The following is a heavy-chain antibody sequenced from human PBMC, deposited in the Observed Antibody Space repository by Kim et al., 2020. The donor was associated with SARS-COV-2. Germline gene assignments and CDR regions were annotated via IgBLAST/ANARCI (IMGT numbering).Heavy chain of an antibody. Sequence: ASVKVSCKASGYTFTSYYMHWVRQAPGQGLEWMGIINPSGGSTSYAQKFQGRVTMTRDTSTSTVYMELSSLRSEDTAVYYCARDNRIAVAQGDWFDPWGQGTLVTVSS. D-gene: IGHD6-19*01. CDR2: INPSGGST. CDR1: GYTFTSYY. V-gene: IGHV1-46*01. CDR3: ARDNRIAVAQGDWFDP. J-gene: IGHJ5*02.